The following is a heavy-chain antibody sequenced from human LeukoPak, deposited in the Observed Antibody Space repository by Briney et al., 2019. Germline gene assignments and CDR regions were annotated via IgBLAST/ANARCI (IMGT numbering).Heavy chain of an antibody. V-gene: IGHV1-18*01. CDR3: AVTVTIRVDAFDI. CDR1: GYTFTSYG. Sequence: GASVKVSCKASGYTFTSYGISWVRQAPGQGLEWMGWISAYNGNTNYAQKLQGRVTMTTDTSTSTAYMELRSLRSDDTAVHYCAVTVTIRVDAFDIWGQGTMVTVPS. CDR2: ISAYNGNT. J-gene: IGHJ3*02. D-gene: IGHD4-17*01.